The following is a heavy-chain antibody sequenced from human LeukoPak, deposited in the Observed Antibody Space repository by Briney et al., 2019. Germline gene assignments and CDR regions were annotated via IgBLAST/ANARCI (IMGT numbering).Heavy chain of an antibody. CDR2: MNPNSGNT. Sequence: ASVKVSCKASGYTFTSYDINWVRQATGQGLEWMGWMNPNSGNTGYAQKFQGRVTITRNTSISTAYMELSSLRSEDTAVYYCARGGDYYGSGSPMARFYYYYYYMDAWGKGTTVTVSS. J-gene: IGHJ6*03. D-gene: IGHD3-10*01. CDR1: GYTFTSYD. V-gene: IGHV1-8*03. CDR3: ARGGDYYGSGSPMARFYYYYYYMDA.